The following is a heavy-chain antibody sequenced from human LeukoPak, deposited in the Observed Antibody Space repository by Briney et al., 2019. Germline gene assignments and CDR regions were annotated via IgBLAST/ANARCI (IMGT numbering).Heavy chain of an antibody. V-gene: IGHV4-39*01. Sequence: PSETLSLTCTVSGGSISSSSYYWGWIRQPPGKGLEWIGTIYYSGSTYYNPSLKSRVTISVDTSKNQFSLKLSSVTAADTAVYYCARLGSLLKWLLGFDSWGQGTLVTVSS. CDR3: ARLGSLLKWLLGFDS. CDR1: GGSISSSSYY. J-gene: IGHJ4*02. CDR2: IYYSGST. D-gene: IGHD3-22*01.